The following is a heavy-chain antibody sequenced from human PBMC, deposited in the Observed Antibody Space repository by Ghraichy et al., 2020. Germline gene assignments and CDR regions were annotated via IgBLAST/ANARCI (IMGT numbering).Heavy chain of an antibody. D-gene: IGHD5-18*01. CDR1: GGSFSGYY. Sequence: SETLSLTCAVYGGSFSGYYWSWIRQPPGKGLEWIGEINHSGSTNYNPSLKSRVTISVDTSKNQFSLKLSSVTAADTAVYYCASRGYSYGTYYYYGMDVWGQGTTVTVSS. J-gene: IGHJ6*02. V-gene: IGHV4-34*01. CDR3: ASRGYSYGTYYYYGMDV. CDR2: INHSGST.